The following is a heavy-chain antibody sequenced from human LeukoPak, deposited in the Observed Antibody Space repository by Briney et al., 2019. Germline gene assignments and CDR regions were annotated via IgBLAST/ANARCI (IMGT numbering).Heavy chain of an antibody. Sequence: GGSLRLSCAASGFTVSSNSMSWVRQAPGKGLEWVSVIYSGGRTYYADSVKGRFAISKDNSKNTLYLQMNSLRAEDTAVYYCARDLYVDIVAPSGMDVWGQGTTVTVSS. CDR3: ARDLYVDIVAPSGMDV. V-gene: IGHV3-66*01. D-gene: IGHD5-12*01. CDR1: GFTVSSNS. J-gene: IGHJ6*02. CDR2: IYSGGRT.